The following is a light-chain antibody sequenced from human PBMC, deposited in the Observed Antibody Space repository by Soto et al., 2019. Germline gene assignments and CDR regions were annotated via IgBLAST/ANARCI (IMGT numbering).Light chain of an antibody. CDR1: SSNIGSKT. CDR3: SSWDASLNGYV. J-gene: IGLJ1*01. CDR2: NSY. V-gene: IGLV1-44*01. Sequence: SVLTQPPSASGTPGQRGTISCYGSSSNIGSKTVNWYRQLPGTVPKLLIYNSYQRPSGVPDRFSASKSGTSASLAISGLQSEDEADYYCSSWDASLNGYVFGTGTKVTVL.